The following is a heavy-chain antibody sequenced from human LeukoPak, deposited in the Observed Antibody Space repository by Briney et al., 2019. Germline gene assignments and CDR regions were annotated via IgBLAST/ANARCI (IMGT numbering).Heavy chain of an antibody. J-gene: IGHJ3*02. D-gene: IGHD6-13*01. CDR1: GYSISSGYY. Sequence: SETLSLTCTVSGYSISSGYYWGWIRQPPGKGLEWLGSIYHSGSTYYNPSLKSRVTISVDTSKNQFSLKLSSVTAADTAVYYCARTNSSSWTPKEHAFDIWGQGTMVTVSS. V-gene: IGHV4-38-2*02. CDR3: ARTNSSSWTPKEHAFDI. CDR2: IYHSGST.